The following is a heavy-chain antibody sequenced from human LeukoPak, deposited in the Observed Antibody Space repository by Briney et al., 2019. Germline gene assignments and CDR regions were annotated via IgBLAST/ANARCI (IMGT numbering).Heavy chain of an antibody. J-gene: IGHJ4*02. D-gene: IGHD6-13*01. Sequence: GGSLRLSCAASGFSFSAYAMSWVSQAPGKGLEWVSTISSSGGSTYYADSVKGRFTISRDNSKSTLYLQMISLRAEDTAVYYCAKATFASSWNLYFDYWGQGTLVTVSS. V-gene: IGHV3-23*01. CDR1: GFSFSAYA. CDR2: ISSSGGST. CDR3: AKATFASSWNLYFDY.